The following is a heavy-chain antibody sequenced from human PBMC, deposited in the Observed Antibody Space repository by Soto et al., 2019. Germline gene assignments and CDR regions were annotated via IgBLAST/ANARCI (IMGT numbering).Heavy chain of an antibody. V-gene: IGHV5-51*01. CDR2: IYPGDSDT. CDR1: GYSFISYW. J-gene: IGHJ5*02. Sequence: PGESLKISCKSSGYSFISYWIAWVRQMPGKGLEWMGIIYPGDSDTRYSPSFQGQVTISVDKSISTAYLQWSSLKASDTAIYYCAKRGKESTRSFWFDPWGQGTLVTDSS. D-gene: IGHD2-2*01. CDR3: AKRGKESTRSFWFDP.